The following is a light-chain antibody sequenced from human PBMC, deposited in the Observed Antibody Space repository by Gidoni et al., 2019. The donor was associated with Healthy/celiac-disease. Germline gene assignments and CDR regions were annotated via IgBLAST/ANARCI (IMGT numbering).Light chain of an antibody. CDR3: CSYAGSSTGVV. J-gene: IGLJ2*01. Sequence: HSALTQPASVSGYPGQSITISCTGTSSDVGSYNLFSCYQQHPGKAPKLTIYEVSTLPSGVSNRFSGSKSGNTASLTISGLQAEDEADYYCCSYAGSSTGVVFGGGTKLTVL. CDR2: EVS. CDR1: SSDVGSYNL. V-gene: IGLV2-23*02.